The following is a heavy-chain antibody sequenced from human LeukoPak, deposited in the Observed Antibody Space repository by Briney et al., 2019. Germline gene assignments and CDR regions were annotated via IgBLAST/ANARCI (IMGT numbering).Heavy chain of an antibody. Sequence: SETLSLTCTVSGGSISSGSYYWSWIRQPAGKGLEWIGRIYTSGSTNYNPSLKSRVTISVDTSKNQFSLKLSSVTAADTAVYSCATRGGYCSGGSCSLGYYYYYMDVWGKGTTVTVSS. CDR1: GGSISSGSYY. CDR3: ATRGGYCSGGSCSLGYYYYYMDV. V-gene: IGHV4-61*02. CDR2: IYTSGST. J-gene: IGHJ6*03. D-gene: IGHD2-15*01.